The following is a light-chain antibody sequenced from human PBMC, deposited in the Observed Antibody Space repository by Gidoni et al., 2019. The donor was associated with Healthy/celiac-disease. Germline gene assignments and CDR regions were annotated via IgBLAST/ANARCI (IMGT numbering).Light chain of an antibody. Sequence: MNQTPSSLSASVGDILTITCRASQGISSYLNWYQQKPGKAPKLLIYAASSLQSGVPSRFSGSGSGTHFTLTISSLQPEDIATYFCQPSYRTSYTFGQGTKLEI. CDR3: QPSYRTSYT. CDR2: AAS. V-gene: IGKV1-39*01. J-gene: IGKJ2*01. CDR1: QGISSY.